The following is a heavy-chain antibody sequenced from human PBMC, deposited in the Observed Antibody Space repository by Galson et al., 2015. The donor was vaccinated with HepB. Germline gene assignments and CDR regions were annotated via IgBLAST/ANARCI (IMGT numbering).Heavy chain of an antibody. CDR2: ISYDGSNK. J-gene: IGHJ6*02. Sequence: SLRLSCAASGFVFSGYTMHWVRQAPGKGLEWVAVISYDGSNKYHADSVKGRFTISRDNSKNTLYLQMGSLRSEEIGVYYCARGNVYAMDVWGQGTTVTVSS. D-gene: IGHD3-10*02. CDR1: GFVFSGYT. CDR3: ARGNVYAMDV. V-gene: IGHV3-30-3*01.